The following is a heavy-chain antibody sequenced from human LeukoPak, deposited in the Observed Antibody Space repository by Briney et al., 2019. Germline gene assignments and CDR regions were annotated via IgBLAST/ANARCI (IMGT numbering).Heavy chain of an antibody. CDR2: IYHSGST. CDR3: ARIGRAARRIDY. V-gene: IGHV4-38-2*02. Sequence: PSETLSLTCTVSGYSISSGYYWGWIRQPPGKGLEWIGRIYHSGSTYYNPSLKSRVTISVDTSKNQFALKLSSVTAADTAVYYCARIGRAARRIDYWGQGTLVTVSS. D-gene: IGHD6-6*01. CDR1: GYSISSGYY. J-gene: IGHJ4*02.